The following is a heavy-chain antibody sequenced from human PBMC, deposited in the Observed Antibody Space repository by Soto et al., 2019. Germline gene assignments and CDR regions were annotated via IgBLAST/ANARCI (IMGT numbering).Heavy chain of an antibody. CDR1: GGTFSSYA. J-gene: IGHJ6*02. D-gene: IGHD3-22*01. CDR2: IIPIFGTA. V-gene: IGHV1-69*13. Sequence: SVKVSCKASGGTFSSYAISWVRQAPGQGLEWMGGIIPIFGTANYAQKFQGRVTITADESTSTAYMELSSLRSEDTAVYYCARMVIPPPYYYYGMDVWGQGTTVSVSS. CDR3: ARMVIPPPYYYYGMDV.